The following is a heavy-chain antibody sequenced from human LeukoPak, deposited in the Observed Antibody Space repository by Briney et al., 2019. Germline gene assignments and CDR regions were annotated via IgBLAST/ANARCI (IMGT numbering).Heavy chain of an antibody. CDR3: ARARDYGGNLDYFDY. CDR1: GGSFSGYY. CDR2: INHSGST. J-gene: IGHJ4*02. D-gene: IGHD4-23*01. V-gene: IGHV4-34*01. Sequence: SETLSLTCAVYGGSFSGYYWSWIRQPPGKGLEWIGEINHSGSTNYNPSLKSRVTISVDTSKNQFSLKLSSVTAADTAVYYCARARDYGGNLDYFDYWGQGTLVTVSS.